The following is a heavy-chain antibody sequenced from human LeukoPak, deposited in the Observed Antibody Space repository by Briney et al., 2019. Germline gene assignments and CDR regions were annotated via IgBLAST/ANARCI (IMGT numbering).Heavy chain of an antibody. V-gene: IGHV3-21*01. J-gene: IGHJ3*02. CDR1: GFTFSSYS. CDR3: ARDHLIAARPVNAFDI. CDR2: ISSISYI. Sequence: GGSLRLSCAASGFTFSSYSMNWVRQAPGKGLEWVSSISSISYIYYADSVKGRFTISRDTAKNSLYLQMNSLRAEDTAVYYCARDHLIAARPVNAFDIWGQGTMVTVSS. D-gene: IGHD6-6*01.